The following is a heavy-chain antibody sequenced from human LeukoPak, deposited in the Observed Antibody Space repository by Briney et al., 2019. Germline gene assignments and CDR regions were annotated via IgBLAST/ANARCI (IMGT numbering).Heavy chain of an antibody. D-gene: IGHD6-13*01. Sequence: GSLRLSCAASGFTLSSYAMSWVRQPPGKGLEWIGEINHSGSTNYNPSLKSRVTISVDTSKNQFSLKLSSVTAADTAVYYCARGRIAAAGTIFDYWGQGTLVTVSS. V-gene: IGHV4-34*01. CDR3: ARGRIAAAGTIFDY. J-gene: IGHJ4*02. CDR1: GFTLSSYA. CDR2: INHSGST.